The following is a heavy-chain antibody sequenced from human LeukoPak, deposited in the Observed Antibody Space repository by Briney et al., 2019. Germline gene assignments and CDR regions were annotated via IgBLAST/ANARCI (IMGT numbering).Heavy chain of an antibody. J-gene: IGHJ4*02. CDR2: IYSGGST. CDR1: GFTVSSSY. Sequence: PGGSLRLSCAASGFTVSSSYMSWVRQAPGKGLEWVSVIYSGGSTYYADSVKGRFTISRNDSKNTLYLQMNSLKTEDTAVYYCATLDAYNYYGDYWGQGTLVTVSS. D-gene: IGHD5-24*01. CDR3: ATLDAYNYYGDY. V-gene: IGHV3-53*01.